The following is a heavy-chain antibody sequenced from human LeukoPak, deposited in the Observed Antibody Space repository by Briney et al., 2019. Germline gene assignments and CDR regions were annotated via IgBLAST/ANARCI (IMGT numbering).Heavy chain of an antibody. CDR3: ARSPSYYGSGSYYKGYYYYGMDV. Sequence: SETLSLTCTVSGGSISSYQWSWIRQPPGKGLEWIGYIYYSGSTNYNPSLKSRVTISVDTSKNQFSLKLSSVTAADTAVYYCARSPSYYGSGSYYKGYYYYGMDVWGQGTTVTVSS. D-gene: IGHD3-10*01. CDR2: IYYSGST. J-gene: IGHJ6*02. CDR1: GGSISSYQ. V-gene: IGHV4-59*12.